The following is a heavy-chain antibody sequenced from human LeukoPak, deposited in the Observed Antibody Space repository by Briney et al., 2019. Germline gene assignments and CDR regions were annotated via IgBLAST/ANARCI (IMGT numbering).Heavy chain of an antibody. CDR2: IKQDGSEK. CDR1: GFTFSSYW. Sequence: GGSLRLSCAASGFTFSSYWMSWVRQAPGKGLEWVANIKQDGSEKYYVDSVKGRFTISRDNAKNSLYLQMNSLRAEDTAVYYCAKDIRDYYGSGSYYKEYYFDYWGQGTLVTVSS. CDR3: AKDIRDYYGSGSYYKEYYFDY. V-gene: IGHV3-7*01. D-gene: IGHD3-10*01. J-gene: IGHJ4*02.